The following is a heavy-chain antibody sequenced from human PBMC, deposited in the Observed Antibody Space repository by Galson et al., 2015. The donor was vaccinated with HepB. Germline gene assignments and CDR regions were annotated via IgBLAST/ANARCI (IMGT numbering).Heavy chain of an antibody. CDR2: ISYTGRYT. D-gene: IGHD3-22*01. V-gene: IGHV3-30*04. CDR3: TRSWISGYSYYFDF. CDR1: GFSFNYFP. Sequence: SLRLSYAASGFSFNYFPMHWVRQAPGKGLEWVAVISYTGRYTNYADFGKGRFTISRDNSKNALYLQMNSLRAEDTAVYYCTRSWISGYSYYFDFWGQGALVTVSS. J-gene: IGHJ4*02.